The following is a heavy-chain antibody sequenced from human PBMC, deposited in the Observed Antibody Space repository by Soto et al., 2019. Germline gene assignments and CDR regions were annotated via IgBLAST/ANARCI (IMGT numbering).Heavy chain of an antibody. J-gene: IGHJ4*02. V-gene: IGHV4-59*01. CDR3: ALRSRAVLPEY. CDR2: LYYGRSA. Sequence: SQTHPLSYAVSWGSISSYYCMCILQPPGKGLESIGYLYYGRSANYNPSLKSRVTLSVGTSTNQCSLTLSSMTAADTAVYYCALRSRAVLPEYWGQGTLVTVSS. CDR1: WGSISSYY. D-gene: IGHD6-13*01.